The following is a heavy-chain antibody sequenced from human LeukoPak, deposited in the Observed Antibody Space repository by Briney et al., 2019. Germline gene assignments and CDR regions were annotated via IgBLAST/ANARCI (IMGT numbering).Heavy chain of an antibody. Sequence: SETLSLTCTVSGAPFNSDTYYWSWIRQPPGKGLEWIGYIHYSGNTNYNPSLMSRVTMSLDTSKNQFSLKLSSVTAADTAVYYCATRPPGESYVPYFDYWGQGTPVTVSS. CDR3: ATRPPGESYVPYFDY. D-gene: IGHD3-16*01. CDR1: GAPFNSDTYY. J-gene: IGHJ4*02. CDR2: IHYSGNT. V-gene: IGHV4-61*01.